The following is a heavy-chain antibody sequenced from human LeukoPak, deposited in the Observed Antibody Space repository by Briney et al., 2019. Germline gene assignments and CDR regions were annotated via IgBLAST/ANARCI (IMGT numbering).Heavy chain of an antibody. V-gene: IGHV3-21*01. J-gene: IGHJ4*02. Sequence: GGSLRLSCAASGFTFSSYSMNWVRQAPGKGLEWVSSISSSSSYMYYADSVKGRFTISRDNAKNSLYLQMNSLRAEDTAVYYCARSIYGDYVAYWGQGTLVTVSS. CDR1: GFTFSSYS. CDR3: ARSIYGDYVAY. D-gene: IGHD4-17*01. CDR2: ISSSSSYM.